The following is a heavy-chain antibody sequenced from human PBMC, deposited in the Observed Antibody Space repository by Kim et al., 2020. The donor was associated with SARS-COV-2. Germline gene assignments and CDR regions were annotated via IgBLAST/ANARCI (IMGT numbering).Heavy chain of an antibody. J-gene: IGHJ4*02. CDR3: ARGGGYSYGAIDY. D-gene: IGHD5-18*01. Sequence: CNPPLKSRVHISVDTSKNQFSLKLSSVTAADTAVYYCARGGGYSYGAIDYWGQGTLVTVSS. V-gene: IGHV4-34*01.